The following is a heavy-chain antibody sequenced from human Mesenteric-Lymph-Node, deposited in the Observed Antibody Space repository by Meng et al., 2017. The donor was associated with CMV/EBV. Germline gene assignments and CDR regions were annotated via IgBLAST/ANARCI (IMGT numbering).Heavy chain of an antibody. CDR1: GLCPEDYG. Sequence: GGSLRPSCVASGLCPEDYGTHWVRQVPGKGLEWVSGINWNSASIDYADSVKGRFTISRDNSRNTLYLEMNGLRPEDTAVYYCARAVGYHDTLTGYYTPYGDYWGQGTLVTVSS. CDR2: INWNSASI. J-gene: IGHJ4*02. CDR3: ARAVGYHDTLTGYYTPYGDY. D-gene: IGHD3-9*01. V-gene: IGHV3-9*02.